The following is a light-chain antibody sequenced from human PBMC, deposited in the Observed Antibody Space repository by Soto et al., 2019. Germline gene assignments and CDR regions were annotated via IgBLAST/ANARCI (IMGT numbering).Light chain of an antibody. Sequence: EIVLTQSPGTLSLSPGERATLSCRASQSVSSSYLAWYQHKPGQAPRLLIYGASSRATGIPDRFSGSGSGTYFPLTISRLEHEDVAVYYCQHYGSSPHTFGQGTKLEIK. CDR2: GAS. J-gene: IGKJ2*01. CDR3: QHYGSSPHT. V-gene: IGKV3-20*01. CDR1: QSVSSSY.